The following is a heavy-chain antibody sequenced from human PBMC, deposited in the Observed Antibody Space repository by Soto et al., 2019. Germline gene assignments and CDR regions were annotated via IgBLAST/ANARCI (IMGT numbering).Heavy chain of an antibody. D-gene: IGHD5-18*01. J-gene: IGHJ3*02. Sequence: PGGSLRLSCAASGFTFSSYAMSWVRQAPGKGLEWVSAISGSGGSTYYADSVKGRFTISRDNSKNTLYLQMNSLRAEETAVYYCAKVGRLVGYSYGPLSDAFDIWGQGTMVTVSS. V-gene: IGHV3-23*01. CDR3: AKVGRLVGYSYGPLSDAFDI. CDR2: ISGSGGST. CDR1: GFTFSSYA.